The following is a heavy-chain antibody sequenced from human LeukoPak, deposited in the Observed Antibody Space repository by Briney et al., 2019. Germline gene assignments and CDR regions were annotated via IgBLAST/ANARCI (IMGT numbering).Heavy chain of an antibody. CDR2: IYPADSDT. CDR3: ARQSRDGSKTRGYYFDS. V-gene: IGHV5-51*01. D-gene: IGHD3-10*01. CDR1: GFTFSSYW. Sequence: GGSLRLSCTASGFTFSSYWMNWVRQAPGKGLESMGIIYPADSDTTYSPSFEGQVTISADKSIDTVYLQWSSLKASDTATYYCARQSRDGSKTRGYYFDSWGQGTLVTVSS. J-gene: IGHJ4*02.